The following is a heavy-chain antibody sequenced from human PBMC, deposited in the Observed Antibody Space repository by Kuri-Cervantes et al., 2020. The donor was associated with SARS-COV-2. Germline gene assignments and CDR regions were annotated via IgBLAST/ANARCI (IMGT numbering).Heavy chain of an antibody. Sequence: ASVKVSCKASGGTFSSYAMHWVRQAPGQRLEWMGWINAGNGNTKYSQKFQGRVTIIRDTSASTAYMELSSLRSEDTAVYYCATYYDYVWGSHAFDYWGQGTRVTVSP. V-gene: IGHV1-3*01. CDR3: ATYYDYVWGSHAFDY. J-gene: IGHJ4*02. D-gene: IGHD3-16*01. CDR2: INAGNGNT. CDR1: GGTFSSYA.